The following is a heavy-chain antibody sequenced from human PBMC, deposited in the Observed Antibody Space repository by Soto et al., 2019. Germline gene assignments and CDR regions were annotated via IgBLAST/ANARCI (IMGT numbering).Heavy chain of an antibody. V-gene: IGHV4-30-2*01. J-gene: IGHJ4*02. CDR3: ARAGFWSGYYTGEYDY. Sequence: SETLSLTCAVSGGSISSGGYSWSWIRQPPGKGLEWIGYIYHSGSTYYNPSLKSRVTISVDRSKNQFSLKLSSVTAADTAVYYGARAGFWSGYYTGEYDYWGQGTLVTVSS. CDR1: GGSISSGGYS. CDR2: IYHSGST. D-gene: IGHD3-3*01.